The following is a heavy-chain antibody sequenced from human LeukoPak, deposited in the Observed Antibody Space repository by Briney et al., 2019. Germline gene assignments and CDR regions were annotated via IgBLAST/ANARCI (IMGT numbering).Heavy chain of an antibody. CDR3: ARVLSSGSAIDY. CDR1: GFTFSSYE. D-gene: IGHD6-19*01. J-gene: IGHJ4*02. V-gene: IGHV4-39*07. Sequence: GSLRLSCAASGFTFSSYEMNWVRQAPGKGLEWIGSIYYSGSTYYNPSLKSRVTISVDTSKNQFSLKLSSVTAADTAVYYCARVLSSGSAIDYWGQGTLVTVSS. CDR2: IYYSGST.